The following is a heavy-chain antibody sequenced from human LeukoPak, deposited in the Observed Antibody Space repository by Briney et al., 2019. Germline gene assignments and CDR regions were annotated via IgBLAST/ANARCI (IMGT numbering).Heavy chain of an antibody. J-gene: IGHJ4*02. Sequence: GGSLRLSCAASGFTVSSNYMSWVRQAPGKGLEWVSVIYSGGSTCYADSAKGRFTISRDNSKNTLYLQMSSLRAEDTAVYYCAREHQLLYLDYWGQGTLVTVSS. CDR2: IYSGGST. D-gene: IGHD2-2*01. CDR1: GFTVSSNY. V-gene: IGHV3-66*02. CDR3: AREHQLLYLDY.